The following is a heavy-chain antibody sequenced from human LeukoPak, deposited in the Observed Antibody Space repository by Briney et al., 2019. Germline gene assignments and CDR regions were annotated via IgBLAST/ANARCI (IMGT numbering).Heavy chain of an antibody. V-gene: IGHV3-64D*06. CDR1: GFTFSSSA. CDR2: FSSDGSST. D-gene: IGHD3-10*01. CDR3: VKTLKYYGSGRGLFDS. J-gene: IGHJ4*02. Sequence: GGSLRLSCSASGFTFSSSAMYWVRQAPGKGREYVSAFSSDGSSTFYADSVKGRFTISRDNSKNMLYLQMSSLRADDTAVYYCVKTLKYYGSGRGLFDSWGQGTLVTVSS.